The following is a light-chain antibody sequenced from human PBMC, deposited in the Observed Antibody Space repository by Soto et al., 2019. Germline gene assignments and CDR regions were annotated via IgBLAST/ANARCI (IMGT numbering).Light chain of an antibody. CDR1: SSDVGGYDY. CDR3: ISYASINTYV. V-gene: IGLV2-14*01. CDR2: DVT. Sequence: QSALTQPASVSGSPGQSITISCTGTSSDVGGYDYVSWYQQHPGKAHKLMIYDVTNRPSGVSNRFSGSKSGNTASLTISGLQAEDEADYYCISYASINTYVFGTGTKVTVL. J-gene: IGLJ1*01.